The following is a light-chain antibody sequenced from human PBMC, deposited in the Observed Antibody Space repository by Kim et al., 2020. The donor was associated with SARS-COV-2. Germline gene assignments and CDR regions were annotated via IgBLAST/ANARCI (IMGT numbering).Light chain of an antibody. CDR2: DAS. V-gene: IGKV1D-13*01. J-gene: IGKJ1*01. CDR3: QQFNNYPRM. Sequence: AIQLTQSPSSLSASVGDRVTITCRASQGISSALAWYQQKPGKAPKLLIYDASSLESGVPSRFSGSGSGTDSTLTISSLQAEDFATYYCQQFNNYPRMFGQGTKVDIK. CDR1: QGISSA.